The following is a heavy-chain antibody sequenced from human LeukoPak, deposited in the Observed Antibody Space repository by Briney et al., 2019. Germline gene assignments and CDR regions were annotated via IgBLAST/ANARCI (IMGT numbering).Heavy chain of an antibody. V-gene: IGHV3-23*01. CDR2: ISDRGDNT. CDR1: GFTFSAYG. D-gene: IGHD6-19*01. CDR3: ARLGYSSGWYQFKGY. J-gene: IGHJ4*02. Sequence: GGTLRLSCAASGFTFSAYGMTWVRQAPGKGLEWVSHISDRGDNTYYADSVKGRFTISRDNAKNTLYLQMNSLRAEDTAVYYCARLGYSSGWYQFKGYWGQGTLVTVSS.